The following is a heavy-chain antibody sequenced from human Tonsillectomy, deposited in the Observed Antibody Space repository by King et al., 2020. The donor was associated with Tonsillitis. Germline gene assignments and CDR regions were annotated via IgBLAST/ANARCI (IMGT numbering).Heavy chain of an antibody. V-gene: IGHV3-33*05. CDR2: ISYDRNTE. Sequence: VQLVESGGGVVQPGRSLRLSCAASGFTFSSYGMHWIRQAPGKGLEWVAVISYDRNTEYYADSVKGRSTISRDNSKNTLYLQMNSLRAEDTAVYYCARDRTGWLRLPYYWGQGTLVTVSS. J-gene: IGHJ4*02. CDR3: ARDRTGWLRLPYY. CDR1: GFTFSSYG. D-gene: IGHD2-8*02.